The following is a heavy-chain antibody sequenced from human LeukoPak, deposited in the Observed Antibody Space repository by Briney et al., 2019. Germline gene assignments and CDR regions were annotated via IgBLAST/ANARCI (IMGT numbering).Heavy chain of an antibody. CDR3: AKNDFGSGWVGDY. J-gene: IGHJ4*02. CDR2: ISGSASGATT. Sequence: GGSLRLSCAASGFSFSTYAMSWVRQAPGKGLEWVSAISGSASGATTYYADSVKGRFTISRDNSKNTLYLQMNSLRAEDTAVYYCAKNDFGSGWVGDYWGQGTLVTVSS. D-gene: IGHD6-19*01. V-gene: IGHV3-23*01. CDR1: GFSFSTYA.